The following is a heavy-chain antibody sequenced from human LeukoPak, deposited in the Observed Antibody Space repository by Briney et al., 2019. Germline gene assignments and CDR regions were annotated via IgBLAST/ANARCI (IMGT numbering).Heavy chain of an antibody. CDR3: VRHGGSGYLFD. J-gene: IGHJ4*02. Sequence: SETLSLTCAVSGYSISTGNYWGWIRQPPGKGLEYIGSIYESGSTYYHPSLKSRVTISVDTSKNQFSLKLSSVTAADTAAYYCVRHGGSGYLFDWGQGTLVTVSS. CDR1: GYSISTGNY. D-gene: IGHD3-22*01. CDR2: IYESGST. V-gene: IGHV4-38-2*01.